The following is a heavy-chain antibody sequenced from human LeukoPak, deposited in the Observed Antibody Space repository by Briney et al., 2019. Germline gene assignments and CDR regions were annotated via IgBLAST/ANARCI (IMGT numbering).Heavy chain of an antibody. J-gene: IGHJ3*02. CDR3: ARRGVMGSDGFDI. V-gene: IGHV5-51*01. CDR2: IYPGDSDA. Sequence: GESLKISCNVSGDSFSTYWIAWVRQRPGKGLEWMGVIYPGDSDAKYSPSLQGQVTFSVDKSAGTAFLQWHSLKASDTAMYYCARRGVMGSDGFDIWGQGTMVTVSS. CDR1: GDSFSTYW. D-gene: IGHD3-16*01.